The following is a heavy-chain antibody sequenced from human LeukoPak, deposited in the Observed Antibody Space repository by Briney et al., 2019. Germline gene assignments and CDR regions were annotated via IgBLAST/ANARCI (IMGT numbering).Heavy chain of an antibody. CDR3: ARGVGDCTNGVCYPRPGWFDP. J-gene: IGHJ5*02. CDR1: GGSISSDDYY. Sequence: SQTLSLTCTVSGGSISSDDYYWSWIRQPPGKGLEWIGYIYYSGSTYYNPSLKSRVTISVDTSKNQFSLKLSSVTAADTAVYYCARGVGDCTNGVCYPRPGWFDPWGQGTLVTVSS. CDR2: IYYSGST. V-gene: IGHV4-30-4*01. D-gene: IGHD2-8*01.